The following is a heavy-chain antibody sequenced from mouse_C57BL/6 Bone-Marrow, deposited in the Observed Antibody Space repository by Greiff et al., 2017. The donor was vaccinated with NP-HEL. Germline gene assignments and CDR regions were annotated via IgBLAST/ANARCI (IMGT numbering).Heavy chain of an antibody. J-gene: IGHJ1*03. Sequence: EVQRVESGGGLVQPKGSLKLSCAASGFTFNTYAMHWVRQAPGKGLEWVARIRSKSSNYATYYADSVKDRFTISRDDSQSMLYLQMNNLKTEDTAMYYCVRDDYSNYYPWYFDVWGTGTTVTVSS. V-gene: IGHV10-3*01. CDR3: VRDDYSNYYPWYFDV. CDR1: GFTFNTYA. D-gene: IGHD2-5*01. CDR2: IRSKSSNYAT.